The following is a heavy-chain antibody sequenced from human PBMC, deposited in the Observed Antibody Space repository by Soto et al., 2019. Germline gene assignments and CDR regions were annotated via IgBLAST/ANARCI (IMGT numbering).Heavy chain of an antibody. CDR3: ARGANSYGFSLDY. Sequence: SETLSLTCTVSGGSISSGGYYWSWIRQHPGKGLEWIGYIYDSGTTYNNPSLKSRVTISVDTSKNQFSLKLSSVTAADTAVYYCARGANSYGFSLDYWGQGTLVTVSS. CDR2: IYDSGTT. J-gene: IGHJ4*02. CDR1: GGSISSGGYY. V-gene: IGHV4-31*03. D-gene: IGHD5-18*01.